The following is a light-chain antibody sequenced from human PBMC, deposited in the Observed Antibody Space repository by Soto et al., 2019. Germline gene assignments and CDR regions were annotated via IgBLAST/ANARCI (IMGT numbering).Light chain of an antibody. J-gene: IGKJ1*01. Sequence: DIQMTQSPSTLSASVGDRVTITCRASQTISSWLAWYQQKPGKAPKLLIYDASSLESGVPSRFSGRGSGTQFTLTLSSLQPDDFATYYCQPYNSFSGTFGPGTKVDIK. CDR3: QPYNSFSGT. CDR1: QTISSW. CDR2: DAS. V-gene: IGKV1-5*01.